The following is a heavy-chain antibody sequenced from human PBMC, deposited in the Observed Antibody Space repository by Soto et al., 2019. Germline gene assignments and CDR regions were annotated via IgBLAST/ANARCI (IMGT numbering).Heavy chain of an antibody. Sequence: SVKVSCKASGGTFSSYAISWVRQAPVQWLEWMGGIIPIFGTANYAQKFQGRVTITADESTSTAYMELSSLRSEDTAVYYCARGYSGYDSSYYYGMDVWGQGTTVTVSS. CDR2: IIPIFGTA. V-gene: IGHV1-69*13. J-gene: IGHJ6*02. CDR1: GGTFSSYA. CDR3: ARGYSGYDSSYYYGMDV. D-gene: IGHD5-12*01.